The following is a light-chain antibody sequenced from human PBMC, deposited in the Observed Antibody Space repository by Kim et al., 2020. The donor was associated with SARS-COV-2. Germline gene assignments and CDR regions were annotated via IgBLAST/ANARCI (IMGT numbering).Light chain of an antibody. CDR2: EDI. V-gene: IGLV3-1*01. CDR1: KVCDED. J-gene: IGLJ3*02. CDR3: QGWDSSTGV. Sequence: SVAPGQTATITCSEDKVCDEDVCWYQRKPGRSPVRVIYEDIRRPSGIPERFLGSNSGNTATLTIGGTQAMDEADYYCQGWDSSTGVFGGGTQLTVL.